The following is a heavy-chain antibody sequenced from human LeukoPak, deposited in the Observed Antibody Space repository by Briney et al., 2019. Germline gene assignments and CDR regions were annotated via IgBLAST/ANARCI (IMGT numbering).Heavy chain of an antibody. CDR3: ARVGAIAAAGSLDY. Sequence: GGSLRLSCAASGFTFSSYSMNWVRQAPGKGLEWVSSISSSSSYTYYADSVKGRFTISRDNAKNSLYLQMNSLRAEDTAVYYCARVGAIAAAGSLDYWGQGTLVTVSS. CDR1: GFTFSSYS. J-gene: IGHJ4*02. CDR2: ISSSSSYT. D-gene: IGHD6-13*01. V-gene: IGHV3-21*01.